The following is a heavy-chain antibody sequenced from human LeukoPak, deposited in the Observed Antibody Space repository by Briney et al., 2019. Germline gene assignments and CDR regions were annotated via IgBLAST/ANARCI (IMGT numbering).Heavy chain of an antibody. D-gene: IGHD3-10*01. V-gene: IGHV3-74*01. Sequence: GGSLRLSCAASGFTFSSYWMHWVRQAPGKGLVWVSRINGDGSSSTYADSVKGRFTISRDNAKNTVYLQMSSLRTEDTAVYYCARARFPAFDIWGQGTKVIVSS. CDR2: INGDGSSS. CDR1: GFTFSSYW. J-gene: IGHJ3*02. CDR3: ARARFPAFDI.